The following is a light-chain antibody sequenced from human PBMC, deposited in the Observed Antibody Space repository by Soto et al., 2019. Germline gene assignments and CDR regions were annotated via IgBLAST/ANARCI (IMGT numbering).Light chain of an antibody. Sequence: EVVLTQAPATLSVSPGDRDTLSCRASQSVSRNLAWYQQKPGQAPRLLIYGASTRATGVPARFSGSGSATEFTLSISSLQSEDVAVYYCQQYGDWPPETFGQGTNLEI. CDR3: QQYGDWPPET. CDR2: GAS. V-gene: IGKV3-15*01. CDR1: QSVSRN. J-gene: IGKJ2*01.